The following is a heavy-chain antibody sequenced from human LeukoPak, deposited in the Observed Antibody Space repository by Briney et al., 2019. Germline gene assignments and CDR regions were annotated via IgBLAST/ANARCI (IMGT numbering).Heavy chain of an antibody. Sequence: SETLSLTCAVYGESSSGYYWNWIRQSPGKGLEWIGEINDRGRANDNPSLKSRVTLSVDTSKNQFSLKLSSVTAADTAVYYCARGGDIAVMTYATWFDPWSQGTLVTVSS. CDR2: INDRGRA. CDR3: ARGGDIAVMTYATWFDP. J-gene: IGHJ5*02. V-gene: IGHV4-34*01. D-gene: IGHD2-8*01. CDR1: GESSSGYY.